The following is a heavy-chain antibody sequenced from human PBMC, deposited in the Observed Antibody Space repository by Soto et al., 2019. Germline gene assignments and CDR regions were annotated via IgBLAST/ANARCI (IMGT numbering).Heavy chain of an antibody. D-gene: IGHD6-13*01. CDR2: ISGSGSST. CDR1: GFTFSDYV. J-gene: IGHJ4*02. V-gene: IGHV3-23*01. CDR3: AKGDVAASVTLGFDC. Sequence: GGSLRLSCAASGFTFSDYVMAWGRQAPGKGLEWVSGISGSGSSTYYADSVRSRFTLSRDNSRNMLSLQMNSLRAEDTAVYCCAKGDVAASVTLGFDCWGQGTVVTVSS.